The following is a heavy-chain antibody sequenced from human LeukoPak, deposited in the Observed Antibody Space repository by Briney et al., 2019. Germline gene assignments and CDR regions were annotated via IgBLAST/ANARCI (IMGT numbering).Heavy chain of an antibody. CDR1: GYTFTGNY. CDR2: ISAYNGNT. Sequence: ASVKVSCKASGYTFTGNYMHWVRQAPGQGLEWMGWISAYNGNTNYAQKLQGRVTMTTDTSTSTAYMELRSLRSDDTAVYYCARAEGWETTGGYWGQGTLVTVSS. V-gene: IGHV1-18*04. CDR3: ARAEGWETTGGY. D-gene: IGHD1-1*01. J-gene: IGHJ4*02.